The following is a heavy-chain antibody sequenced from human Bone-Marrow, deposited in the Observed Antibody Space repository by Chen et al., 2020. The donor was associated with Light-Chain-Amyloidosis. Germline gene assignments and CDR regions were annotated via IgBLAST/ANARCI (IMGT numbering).Heavy chain of an antibody. CDR1: GYTFPNYW. CDR3: ARRRDGYNFDY. D-gene: IGHD5-12*01. J-gene: IGHJ4*02. V-gene: IGHV5-51*01. CDR2: IYPDDSDA. Sequence: EVQLEQSGPEVKKPGESLKISCKGSGYTFPNYWIGWVRQMPGKGLEWMGVIYPDDSDARYSPSFEGQVTMSADKSITTAYLQWRSLKASDTAMYYCARRRDGYNFDYWGQGTLVTVSS.